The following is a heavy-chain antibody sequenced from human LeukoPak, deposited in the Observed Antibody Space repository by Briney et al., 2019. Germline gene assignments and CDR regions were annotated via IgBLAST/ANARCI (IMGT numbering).Heavy chain of an antibody. CDR2: IYTSGST. D-gene: IGHD5-24*01. Sequence: PSQTLSLTCTVSGGSISSGSYYWSWIRQPAGKGLEWIGRIYTSGSTNYNPSLKSRVTISVDSSKNQFSLKLRSVTAADTAVYYCARSRRRDGYNFDYWDQGTLVTVSS. CDR3: ARSRRRDGYNFDY. CDR1: GGSISSGSYY. J-gene: IGHJ4*02. V-gene: IGHV4-61*02.